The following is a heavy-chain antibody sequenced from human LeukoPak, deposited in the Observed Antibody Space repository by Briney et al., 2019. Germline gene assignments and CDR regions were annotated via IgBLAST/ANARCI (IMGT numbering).Heavy chain of an antibody. Sequence: GGSLRLSCAASGFTFSSFVMSWVRQTPGKGLEWVATLSGSDGTTHYADSVQGRFTISRDNSKNTLYLEMSSLRVGDTAVYYCAKDVRVGVTPFFDYRGQGTPVTVSS. V-gene: IGHV3-23*01. D-gene: IGHD1-26*01. CDR1: GFTFSSFV. CDR2: LSGSDGTT. CDR3: AKDVRVGVTPFFDY. J-gene: IGHJ4*02.